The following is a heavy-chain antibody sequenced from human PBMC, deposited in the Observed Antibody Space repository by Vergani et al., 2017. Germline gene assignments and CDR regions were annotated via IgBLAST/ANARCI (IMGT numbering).Heavy chain of an antibody. CDR1: GFTFSSYW. D-gene: IGHD6-13*01. CDR2: IKQDGSEK. CDR3: ARWIADSSSWPYYFDY. J-gene: IGHJ4*02. Sequence: EVQLVESGGGLVQPGGSLRLSCAASGFTFSSYWMSWVRQAPGKGLEWVANIKQDGSEKYYVDSVKGRFTISRDNAQNSLYLQMNSLRAEDTAVYYCARWIADSSSWPYYFDYWGQGTLVTVSS. V-gene: IGHV3-7*03.